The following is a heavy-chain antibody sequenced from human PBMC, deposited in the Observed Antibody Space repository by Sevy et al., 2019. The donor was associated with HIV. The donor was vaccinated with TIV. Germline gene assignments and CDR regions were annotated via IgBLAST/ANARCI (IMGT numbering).Heavy chain of an antibody. Sequence: GGSLRLSCAASGFTFSSYAMSWVRQAPGKGLEWVSAISGSGGSTYYADSVKGRFTISRDNSKTTPYLQMNSLRAEDTAVYYCAKRELLLNAFDIWGQGTMVTVSS. V-gene: IGHV3-23*01. D-gene: IGHD3-10*01. CDR3: AKRELLLNAFDI. CDR1: GFTFSSYA. CDR2: ISGSGGST. J-gene: IGHJ3*02.